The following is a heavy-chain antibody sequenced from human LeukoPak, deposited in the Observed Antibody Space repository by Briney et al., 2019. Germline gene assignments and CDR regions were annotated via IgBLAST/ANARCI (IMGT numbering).Heavy chain of an antibody. CDR2: IDYSGST. CDR1: GGSISSGTYY. Sequence: PSETLSLTCTVSGGSISSGTYYWGWVRQPPGKGLDWVGSIDYSGSTSYNPPLKSRVTISVATSKNQFSLKLDSVTAADTAVYYCARNASDSGTSYFDYWGQGTLVTVSS. CDR3: ARNASDSGTSYFDY. D-gene: IGHD1-26*01. V-gene: IGHV4-39*01. J-gene: IGHJ4*02.